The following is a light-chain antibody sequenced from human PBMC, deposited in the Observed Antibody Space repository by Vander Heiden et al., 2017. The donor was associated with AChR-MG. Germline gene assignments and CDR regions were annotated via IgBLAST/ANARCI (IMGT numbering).Light chain of an antibody. Sequence: EIVMTQTPLSLSVTPGQPASLSCKSSQSLLRSYGQSYLLWFVQEPGQSPQGLICESSSRFSGVPDRCSGIGAATDFTLKISRVEDEDVGVYYCMEGEHKTFGQGTKVEIK. J-gene: IGKJ1*01. CDR3: MEGEHKT. CDR2: ESS. V-gene: IGKV2-29*02. CDR1: QSLLRSYGQSY.